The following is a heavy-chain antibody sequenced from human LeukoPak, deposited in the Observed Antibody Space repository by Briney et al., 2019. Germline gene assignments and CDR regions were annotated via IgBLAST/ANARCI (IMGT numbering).Heavy chain of an antibody. Sequence: GGSLRLSCAASGFTFSSYGMHWVRQAPGKGLEWVAFIRYDGSNKYYADSVKGRFTISRDNSKNTLYLQMSSLRAEDTAVYYCAKESGAYYYDSSGYHFQHWGQGTLVTVSS. CDR1: GFTFSSYG. CDR2: IRYDGSNK. D-gene: IGHD3-22*01. CDR3: AKESGAYYYDSSGYHFQH. J-gene: IGHJ1*01. V-gene: IGHV3-30*02.